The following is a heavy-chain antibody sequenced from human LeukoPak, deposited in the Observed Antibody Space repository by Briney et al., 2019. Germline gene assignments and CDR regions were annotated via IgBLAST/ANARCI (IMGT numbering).Heavy chain of an antibody. Sequence: QPGRSLRLSCTTSGFTFGDYAMSWVRRAPGKGLEWVGFIRSKAYGGTTEYAASVKGRFTISRDDSKSIAYLEMNSLKTEDTAEYSCTRGYCSGGSCFRAFDIWGQGTMVTVSS. J-gene: IGHJ3*02. CDR3: TRGYCSGGSCFRAFDI. V-gene: IGHV3-49*04. D-gene: IGHD2-15*01. CDR2: IRSKAYGGTT. CDR1: GFTFGDYA.